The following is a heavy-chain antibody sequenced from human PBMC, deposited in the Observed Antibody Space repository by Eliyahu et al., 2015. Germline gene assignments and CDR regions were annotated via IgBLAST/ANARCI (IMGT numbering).Heavy chain of an antibody. J-gene: IGHJ6*02. Sequence: EVQLVESGGGLVQPGGSLKLSXAASXFNFSGXAXHWXRQASGKGLEWVGRIRSKANNYATAYAASVKGRFTISRDDSKNTAYLQINSLKTEDTAVYYCSRQIGNSYARDDYYYYGLDVWGQGTTVTVSS. CDR2: IRSKANNYAT. CDR1: XFNFSGXA. V-gene: IGHV3-73*01. CDR3: SRQIGNSYARDDYYYYGLDV. D-gene: IGHD5-18*01.